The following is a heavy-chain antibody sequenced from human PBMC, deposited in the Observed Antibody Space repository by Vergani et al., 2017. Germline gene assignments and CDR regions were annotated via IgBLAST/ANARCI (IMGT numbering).Heavy chain of an antibody. CDR3: ARGSEKDGYNWAFDY. V-gene: IGHV4-61*02. CDR2: IYTSGST. D-gene: IGHD5-24*01. CDR1: GGSISSSSYY. Sequence: QLQLQESGPGLVKPSETLSLTCTVSGGSISSSSYYWGWIRQPAGKGLEWIGRIYTSGSTNYNPSLKSRVTISVDTSKNQFSLKLSSVTAADTAVYYCARGSEKDGYNWAFDYWGQGTLVTVSS. J-gene: IGHJ4*02.